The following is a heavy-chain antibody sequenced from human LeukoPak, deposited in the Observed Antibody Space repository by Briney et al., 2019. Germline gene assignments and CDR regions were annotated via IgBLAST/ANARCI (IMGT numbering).Heavy chain of an antibody. Sequence: GSLRLSCAVSGFTFSTYNMNWVRQPPGKGLEWIAEIYHSGSTNYNPSLKSRVTISVDKSKNQVSLTLTSVTAADTAVYYCATLDPKIDIDYWGQGTLVTVSS. CDR2: IYHSGST. D-gene: IGHD1-1*01. V-gene: IGHV4-4*02. CDR1: GFTFSTYNM. CDR3: ATLDPKIDIDY. J-gene: IGHJ4*02.